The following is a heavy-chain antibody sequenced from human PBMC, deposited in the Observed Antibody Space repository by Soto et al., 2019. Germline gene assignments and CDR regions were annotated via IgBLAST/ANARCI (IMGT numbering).Heavy chain of an antibody. J-gene: IGHJ5*02. Sequence: SETLSLTCTVSGGSISSYYWSWIRQPPGKGLEWIGYSYYSGSTNYNPSLQSRATISVDTSKNQFSLKLSSVTAAATAVYYWARGAASLIDPWGQGTLVPVSS. V-gene: IGHV4-59*01. CDR1: GGSISSYY. D-gene: IGHD6-13*01. CDR3: ARGAASLIDP. CDR2: SYYSGST.